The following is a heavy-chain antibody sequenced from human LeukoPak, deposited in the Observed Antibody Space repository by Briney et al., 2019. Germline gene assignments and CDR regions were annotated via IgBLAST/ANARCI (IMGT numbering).Heavy chain of an antibody. D-gene: IGHD4/OR15-4a*01. V-gene: IGHV3-23*01. J-gene: IGHJ4*02. Sequence: GGSLRLSCGASGFIFRNYAMSWVRQAPGEGLEWVSGISDNGGGTYYADSVKGRFTISRDNSKNMLYLQMNSLRAEDTAVYYCAKESGALGAPLYDYWGQGILVTGSS. CDR3: AKESGALGAPLYDY. CDR1: GFIFRNYA. CDR2: ISDNGGGT.